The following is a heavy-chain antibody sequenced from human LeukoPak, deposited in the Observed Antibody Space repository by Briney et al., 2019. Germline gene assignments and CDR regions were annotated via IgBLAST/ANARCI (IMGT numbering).Heavy chain of an antibody. CDR2: IGINGGSI. Sequence: GGSLRLSCAVSGFTFSSYAMSWVRQAPGKGLEWVSAIGINGGSIYYADSVKGRFTISRDKSKNTLSLQMNSPRAEDTAVYYCAQQVGYCSSGSCYFTYWGQGTLVTVSS. V-gene: IGHV3-23*01. D-gene: IGHD2-15*01. J-gene: IGHJ1*01. CDR3: AQQVGYCSSGSCYFTY. CDR1: GFTFSSYA.